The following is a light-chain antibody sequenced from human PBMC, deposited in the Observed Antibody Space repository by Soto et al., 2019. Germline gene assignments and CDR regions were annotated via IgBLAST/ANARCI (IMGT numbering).Light chain of an antibody. CDR3: LQYNTWPYT. V-gene: IGKV3-15*01. CDR1: QSVSVN. CDR2: DAS. Sequence: EVVMTQSPGTLSVSPGEGATLSCRASQSVSVNLAWYQHRPGQAPRPLIYDASTRAIGVPARFSGRGSVTEFTLTISGLQSEDFGFYYCLQYNTWPYTFGRGTKLEI. J-gene: IGKJ2*01.